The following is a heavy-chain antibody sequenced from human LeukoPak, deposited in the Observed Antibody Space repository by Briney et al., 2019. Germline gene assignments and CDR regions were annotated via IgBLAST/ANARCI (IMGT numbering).Heavy chain of an antibody. V-gene: IGHV4-61*09. D-gene: IGHD3-3*01. CDR1: GGSISSVSYY. CDR3: ARVDFWSGYIDY. CDR2: IYTSGST. Sequence: PSQTLSLTCTVSGGSISSVSYYWSWIRQPAGKGLEWIGHIYTSGSTDYNPSLKSRVTISVDTSKNQFSLKLGSVTAADTAVYYCARVDFWSGYIDYWGQGTLVTVSS. J-gene: IGHJ4*01.